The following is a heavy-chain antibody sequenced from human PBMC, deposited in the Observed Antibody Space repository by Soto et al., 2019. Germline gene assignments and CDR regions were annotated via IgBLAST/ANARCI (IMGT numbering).Heavy chain of an antibody. CDR1: GFTFSDYW. J-gene: IGHJ4*02. CDR3: AREGVITFGGVIVLDY. D-gene: IGHD3-16*02. CDR2: IKQDGSDK. V-gene: IGHV3-7*01. Sequence: PGGSLRLSCAASGFTFSDYWMSWVRQAPGKGLEWVANIKQDGSDKYYADSVNGRFTISRDNAKNSLHLQMNSLREEDSAVYYCAREGVITFGGVIVLDYWGQGTLVTVSS.